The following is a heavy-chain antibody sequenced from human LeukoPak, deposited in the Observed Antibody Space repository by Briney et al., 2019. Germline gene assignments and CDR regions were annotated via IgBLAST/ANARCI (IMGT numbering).Heavy chain of an antibody. CDR2: IYNSGST. D-gene: IGHD3-10*01. CDR1: GGSFNGYH. Sequence: SETLSLTCEVNGGSFNGYHWTWIRQSPGKGLEWIGYIYNSGSTNYNPSLKSRVTISVDTSKNQVSLKVRSVTAADTAVYYCARSTRSWFDPWGQGTLVTVSS. CDR3: ARSTRSWFDP. J-gene: IGHJ5*02. V-gene: IGHV4-59*01.